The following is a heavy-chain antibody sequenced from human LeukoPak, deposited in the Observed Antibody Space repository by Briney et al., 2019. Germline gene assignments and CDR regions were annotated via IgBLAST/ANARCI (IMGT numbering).Heavy chain of an antibody. Sequence: SETLSLTCTVSGGSISSYYWSWIRQPAGEGLEWIGRLHTSGSTHYNPSLKSRVTMSVDTSKNQFSLKLSSVTAADTAVYYCARSGRGYYGSGLGFDPWGQGTLVTVSS. CDR2: LHTSGST. V-gene: IGHV4-4*07. D-gene: IGHD3-10*01. CDR1: GGSISSYY. J-gene: IGHJ5*02. CDR3: ARSGRGYYGSGLGFDP.